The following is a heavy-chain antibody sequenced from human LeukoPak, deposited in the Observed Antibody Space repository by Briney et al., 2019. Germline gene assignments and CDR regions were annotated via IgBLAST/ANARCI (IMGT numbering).Heavy chain of an antibody. V-gene: IGHV3-30-3*01. CDR1: GFTFSSYA. CDR3: ARDSGFLEWLLSAVDY. Sequence: QPGGSLRLSCAASGFTFSSYAMHWVRQAPGKGLEWVAVISYDGSNKYYADSVKGRFTISRDNSKNTLYLQMNSLRAEDTAVYYCARDSGFLEWLLSAVDYWGQGTLVTVSS. CDR2: ISYDGSNK. D-gene: IGHD3-3*01. J-gene: IGHJ4*02.